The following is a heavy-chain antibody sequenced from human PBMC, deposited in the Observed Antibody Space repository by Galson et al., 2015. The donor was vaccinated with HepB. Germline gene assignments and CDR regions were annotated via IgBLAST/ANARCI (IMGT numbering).Heavy chain of an antibody. CDR1: GFTFSSYS. Sequence: SLRLSCAASGFTFSSYSMNWVRQAPGKGLEWVSSISSSSSYIYYADSVKGRFTISRDNAKNSLYLQMNSLRAEDTAVYYCARERNVGRDGYTTDTDYWGQGTLVTVSS. CDR3: ARERNVGRDGYTTDTDY. V-gene: IGHV3-21*01. J-gene: IGHJ4*02. D-gene: IGHD5-24*01. CDR2: ISSSSSYI.